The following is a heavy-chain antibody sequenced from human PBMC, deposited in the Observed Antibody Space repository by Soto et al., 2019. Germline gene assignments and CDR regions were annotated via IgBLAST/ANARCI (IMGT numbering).Heavy chain of an antibody. CDR1: GFTFSSYA. CDR2: ISGSGGST. J-gene: IGHJ5*02. Sequence: VQLLESGGGLIQPGGSLRLSCAASGFTFSSYAMSWVRQAPGKGLEWVSAISGSGGSTYYADSVKGRFTISRDNSKNTLYLQMNSLRAEDTAIYYCAKDTVPGGNWFDPWGQGTLVTVSS. V-gene: IGHV3-23*01. CDR3: AKDTVPGGNWFDP. D-gene: IGHD4-4*01.